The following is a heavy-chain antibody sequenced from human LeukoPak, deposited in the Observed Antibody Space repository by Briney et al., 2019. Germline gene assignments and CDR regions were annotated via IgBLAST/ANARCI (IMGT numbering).Heavy chain of an antibody. CDR1: GGSISSSSYY. CDR2: IYYSGST. J-gene: IGHJ6*03. CDR3: ARTGGTDYYGSGSYYIPPYYYYYYYMDV. D-gene: IGHD3-10*01. V-gene: IGHV4-39*07. Sequence: SETLSLTCTVSGGSISSSSYYWGWIRQPPGKGLEWIGSIYYSGSTYYNPSLKSRVTISVDTSKNQFSLKLSSVTAADTAVYYCARTGGTDYYGSGSYYIPPYYYYYYYMDVWGKGTTVTVSS.